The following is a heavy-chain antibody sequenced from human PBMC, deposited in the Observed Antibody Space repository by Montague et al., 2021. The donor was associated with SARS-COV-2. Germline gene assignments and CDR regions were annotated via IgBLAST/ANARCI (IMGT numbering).Heavy chain of an antibody. CDR2: ISGSAGTT. D-gene: IGHD5-12*01. J-gene: IGHJ4*02. CDR3: ARAHSGSWAHLDN. CDR1: GFTFSSYA. V-gene: IGHV3-23*01. Sequence: SLRLSCAASGFTFSSYAMSWVRQAPGKGLEWVSLISGSAGTTYYADSVKGRFTISRDNSKNTVHLQMNSLRVEDTAVYYCARAHSGSWAHLDNWGQGSLVTVSS.